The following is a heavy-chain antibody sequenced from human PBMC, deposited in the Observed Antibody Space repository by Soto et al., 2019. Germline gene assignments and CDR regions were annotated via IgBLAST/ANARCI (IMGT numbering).Heavy chain of an antibody. J-gene: IGHJ4*02. CDR1: GGSISRAGYS. D-gene: IGHD2-21*02. CDR2: IYNSGST. V-gene: IGHV4-30-2*06. Sequence: LQLQESGSRLVKPSQTLSLTCAVSGGSISRAGYSWSWIRQSPGKGLEWIGYIYNSGSTFYSPFLQSRPTISVDRSKNQVSLQLNSVTASDTAVYYCASSRVVTTYFDYWGQGTLVTVSS. CDR3: ASSRVVTTYFDY.